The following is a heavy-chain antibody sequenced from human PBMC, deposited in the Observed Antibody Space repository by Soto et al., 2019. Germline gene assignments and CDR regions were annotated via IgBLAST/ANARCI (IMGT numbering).Heavy chain of an antibody. CDR1: GFTFSSYA. J-gene: IGHJ3*02. V-gene: IGHV3-23*01. Sequence: EVQLLESGGGLVQPGGSLRLSCAASGFTFSSYAMSWVRQAPGKGLEWVSAISGSGGSTYYADSVKGRFTISRDNSKNTVCLQKNSLRAEDTAVYYCARKDIVVVLADDAFDIWGQGTMVTVSS. D-gene: IGHD2-15*01. CDR2: ISGSGGST. CDR3: ARKDIVVVLADDAFDI.